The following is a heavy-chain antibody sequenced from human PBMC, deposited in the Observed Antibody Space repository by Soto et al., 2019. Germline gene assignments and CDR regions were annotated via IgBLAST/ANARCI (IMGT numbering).Heavy chain of an antibody. V-gene: IGHV3-48*02. J-gene: IGHJ4*02. Sequence: EVELVESGGGLVQPGLSLRLSCAASGFPFSTYSMSWVRQAPGKGLEWISYISASTLTTFYADSVKGRFTISRDTSQNSLDLQMNSMRDEATADYYCARAQQLVAPAATVFDSWGQSTLVTVSS. CDR3: ARAQQLVAPAATVFDS. CDR2: ISASTLTT. D-gene: IGHD2-2*01. CDR1: GFPFSTYS.